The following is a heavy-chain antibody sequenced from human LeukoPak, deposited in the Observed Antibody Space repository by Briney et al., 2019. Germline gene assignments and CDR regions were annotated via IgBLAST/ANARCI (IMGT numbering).Heavy chain of an antibody. V-gene: IGHV3-30*02. J-gene: IGHJ3*02. CDR1: GFTFISYG. Sequence: GGSLRLSCAASGFTFISYGMHWVRQAPGKGLEWVTFIRYDGSNKYYADSVKGRFIISRDNSNNTLYLKMNSLRAEDTAVYYCAKLLVPAALRGGAFDIWGQGTMVTVSS. CDR2: IRYDGSNK. CDR3: AKLLVPAALRGGAFDI. D-gene: IGHD2-2*01.